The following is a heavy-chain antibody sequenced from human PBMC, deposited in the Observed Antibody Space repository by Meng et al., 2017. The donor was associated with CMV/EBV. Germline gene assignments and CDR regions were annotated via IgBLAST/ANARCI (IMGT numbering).Heavy chain of an antibody. CDR3: ARGGYDFWSGPPPNWFDP. Sequence: SVKVSCKASGGTFSSYAISWVRQAPGQGLEWMGGIIPILGIANYAQKFQGRVTITADKSTSTAYMELSSLRPEDTAVYYCARGGYDFWSGPPPNWFDPWGQGTLVTVSS. CDR1: GGTFSSYA. D-gene: IGHD3-3*01. V-gene: IGHV1-69*10. J-gene: IGHJ5*02. CDR2: IIPILGIA.